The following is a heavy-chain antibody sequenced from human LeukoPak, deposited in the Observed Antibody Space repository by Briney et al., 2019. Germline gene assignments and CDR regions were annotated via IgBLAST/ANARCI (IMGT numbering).Heavy chain of an antibody. CDR1: GFIFGDYS. CDR3: VRDPIRRFDY. CDR2: ISGGSSDL. J-gene: IGHJ4*02. Sequence: PGGSLRLSCAASGFIFGDYSMNWVRQAPGKGLEWISYISGGSSDLHYADSVKGRFTISRDNAKNSLYLQMNSLRDEDTAVYYCVRDPIRRFDYWGQGALVTVPS. V-gene: IGHV3-48*02.